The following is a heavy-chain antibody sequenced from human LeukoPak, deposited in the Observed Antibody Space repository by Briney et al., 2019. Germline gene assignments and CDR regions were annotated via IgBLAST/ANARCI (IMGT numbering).Heavy chain of an antibody. CDR2: ISTDNGNT. Sequence: ASVKVSCKSSGYSFTSYGINWVRQAPGQGLEWMGWISTDNGNTDYAQNLQGRVTMTTDTSTSTAYMEVRSLRSDDTAVYYCARAYSYVYGPLDYGGQGTLVTVSS. V-gene: IGHV1-18*04. CDR1: GYSFTSYG. D-gene: IGHD5-18*01. CDR3: ARAYSYVYGPLDY. J-gene: IGHJ4*02.